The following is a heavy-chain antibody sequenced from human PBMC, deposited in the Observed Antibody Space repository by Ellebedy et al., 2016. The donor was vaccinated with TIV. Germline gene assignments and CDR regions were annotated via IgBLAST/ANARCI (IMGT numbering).Heavy chain of an antibody. CDR3: ATSEIVIVPAASQYYYYAMDV. J-gene: IGHJ6*02. CDR2: IIPVFGTT. Sequence: SVKVSCXASGGSFSKYAISWVRQAPGQGLEWMGGIIPVFGTTNSAQNFQGRVTITADESASTAYMELSSLRSEDTAVYYCATSEIVIVPAASQYYYYAMDVWGQGTTVTVSS. D-gene: IGHD2-2*01. V-gene: IGHV1-69*13. CDR1: GGSFSKYA.